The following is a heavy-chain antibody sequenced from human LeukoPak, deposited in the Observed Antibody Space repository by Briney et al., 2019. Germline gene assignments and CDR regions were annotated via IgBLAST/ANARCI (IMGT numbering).Heavy chain of an antibody. V-gene: IGHV3-30-3*01. CDR1: GFTFSSYA. Sequence: SGGSLRLSCAASGFTFSSYAMHWVRQAPGKGLEWVAVISYDGSNKYYADSVKGRFTISRDNSKNTLYLQMNSLRAEDTAVYYCAKDRAIDYGGNPGGFDYWGQGTLVTVSS. CDR3: AKDRAIDYGGNPGGFDY. J-gene: IGHJ4*02. D-gene: IGHD4-23*01. CDR2: ISYDGSNK.